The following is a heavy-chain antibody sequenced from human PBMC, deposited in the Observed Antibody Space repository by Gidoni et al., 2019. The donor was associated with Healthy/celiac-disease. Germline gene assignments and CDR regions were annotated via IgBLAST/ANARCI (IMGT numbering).Heavy chain of an antibody. CDR2: ISGSSTYI. Sequence: VQLVESGGVLVKPGGSLRLSCAASGFPFSSYTMNWVRQAPGKGLEWVSSISGSSTYIYYADSVKGRFTISRDNAKNSVYLQMNTLRAEDTAVYYCARDSSSSYYYGMDVWGQGTTVTVSS. J-gene: IGHJ6*02. V-gene: IGHV3-21*01. CDR1: GFPFSSYT. CDR3: ARDSSSSYYYGMDV. D-gene: IGHD6-6*01.